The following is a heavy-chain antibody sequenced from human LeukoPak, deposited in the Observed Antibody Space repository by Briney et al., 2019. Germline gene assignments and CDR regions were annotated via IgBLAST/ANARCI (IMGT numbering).Heavy chain of an antibody. Sequence: KPSETLSLTCTVSGGSISSYYWSWIRQPPGKGLEWIGYIYYSGSTNYNPSLKSRVTISVDTSKNQFSLKLSSVTAADTAVYYCARDVAPVIVVVPAAICWFDPWGQGTLVTVSS. CDR2: IYYSGST. D-gene: IGHD2-2*01. CDR3: ARDVAPVIVVVPAAICWFDP. V-gene: IGHV4-59*12. J-gene: IGHJ5*02. CDR1: GGSISSYY.